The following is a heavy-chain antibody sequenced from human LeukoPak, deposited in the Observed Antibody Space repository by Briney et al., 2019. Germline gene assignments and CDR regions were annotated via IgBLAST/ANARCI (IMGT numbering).Heavy chain of an antibody. D-gene: IGHD3-10*01. J-gene: IGHJ4*02. Sequence: GGSLRLSCAASGFTFGSYAMSWVRQAPGKGLEWVSAISGSGGSTYYADSVKGRFTISRDNSKNTLYLQMNSLRAEDTAVYYCAKASTMVRGSLISWGQGTLVTVSS. CDR1: GFTFGSYA. CDR2: ISGSGGST. CDR3: AKASTMVRGSLIS. V-gene: IGHV3-23*01.